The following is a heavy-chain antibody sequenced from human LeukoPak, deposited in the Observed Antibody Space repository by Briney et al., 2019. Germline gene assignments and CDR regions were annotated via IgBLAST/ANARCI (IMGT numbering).Heavy chain of an antibody. Sequence: GGSLRLSCAASGFTFSSYGMHWVRQAPGKGLEWVAVIWYDGSNKYYADSVKGRFTISRDNSKNTLYLQMNSLRAEDTAVYYCAREVAMVRGVTHYYYYGMDVWGQGTTVTVSS. CDR2: IWYDGSNK. V-gene: IGHV3-33*01. J-gene: IGHJ6*02. CDR3: AREVAMVRGVTHYYYYGMDV. D-gene: IGHD3-10*01. CDR1: GFTFSSYG.